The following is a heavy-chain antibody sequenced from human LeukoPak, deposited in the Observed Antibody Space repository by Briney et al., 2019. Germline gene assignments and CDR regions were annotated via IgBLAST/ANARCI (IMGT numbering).Heavy chain of an antibody. J-gene: IGHJ5*02. Sequence: ASVKVSCKASGYTFTSYDINWVRQATGQGLEWMGWMNPNSGNTGYAQKFQGRVTMTRNTSISTAYMELSSLRSEDTAVYYCARGRLADDFWSGYYWGDNSLLNWFDPWGQGTLVTVSS. D-gene: IGHD3-3*01. CDR2: MNPNSGNT. V-gene: IGHV1-8*01. CDR3: ARGRLADDFWSGYYWGDNSLLNWFDP. CDR1: GYTFTSYD.